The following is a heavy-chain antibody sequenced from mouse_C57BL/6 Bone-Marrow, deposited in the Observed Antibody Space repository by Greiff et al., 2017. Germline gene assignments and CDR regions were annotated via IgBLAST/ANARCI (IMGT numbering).Heavy chain of an antibody. Sequence: QVQLQQSGAELARPGASVKLSCKASGYTFTSYGISWVKQRTGQGLEWIGEIYPRSGNTYYNEKFKGKATLTADKSSSAAYLELRSLASEDSAVYFCAREEGNDYDGSNWGQVTLVTVSA. D-gene: IGHD2-4*01. CDR2: IYPRSGNT. V-gene: IGHV1-81*01. CDR3: AREEGNDYDGSN. CDR1: GYTFTSYG. J-gene: IGHJ3*01.